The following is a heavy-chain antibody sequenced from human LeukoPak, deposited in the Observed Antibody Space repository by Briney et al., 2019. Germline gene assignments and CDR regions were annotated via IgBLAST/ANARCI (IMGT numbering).Heavy chain of an antibody. J-gene: IGHJ4*02. CDR2: INYSGST. V-gene: IGHV4-59*11. D-gene: IGHD3-16*01. CDR1: GGSIGSHY. CDR3: ARGWRGDHFDF. Sequence: SETLSLTCTVSGGSIGSHYWSWIRQLPEKGLEWIGFINYSGSTSYSPSLKSRVTMSVDTSNNQFSLRLRSVSAADTAVYFCARGWRGDHFDFWGQGALVTVSS.